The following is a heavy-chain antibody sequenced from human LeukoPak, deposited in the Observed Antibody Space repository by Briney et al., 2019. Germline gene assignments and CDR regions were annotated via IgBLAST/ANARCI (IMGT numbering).Heavy chain of an antibody. Sequence: PGGSLRLSCAASGFTFSSYAMSWVLQAPGKGLEWVSAISGSGGSTYYADSVKGRFTISRDNSKNTLYLQMNSLRAEDTAVYYCAKPNHYDYVWGSYPQEDYWGQGTLVTVSS. CDR2: ISGSGGST. CDR3: AKPNHYDYVWGSYPQEDY. CDR1: GFTFSSYA. J-gene: IGHJ4*02. V-gene: IGHV3-23*01. D-gene: IGHD3-16*02.